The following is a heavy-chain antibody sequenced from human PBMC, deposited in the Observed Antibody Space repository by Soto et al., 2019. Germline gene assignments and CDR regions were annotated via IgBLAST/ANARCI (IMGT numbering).Heavy chain of an antibody. Sequence: GGSLRLSCAASGFIFSMHWMGWVRQAPGNGLEWVATIKQDGSETYYEGSVRGRFSISRDNAKNSLFLQMNSLRVEDTAIYYCMSSAVGRDVNWFVPWGQGTLVTVSS. D-gene: IGHD3-10*02. CDR1: GFIFSMHW. CDR2: IKQDGSET. J-gene: IGHJ5*02. CDR3: MSSAVGRDVNWFVP. V-gene: IGHV3-7*01.